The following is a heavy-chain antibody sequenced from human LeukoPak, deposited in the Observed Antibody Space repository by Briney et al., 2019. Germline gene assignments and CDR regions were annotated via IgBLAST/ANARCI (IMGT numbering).Heavy chain of an antibody. CDR1: GFTFSSYA. CDR2: ISGSGGST. D-gene: IGHD3-16*01. Sequence: GGSLRLSCTASGFTFSSYAMSWVRQAPGKGLEWVSAISGSGGSTYYADSVKGRFTISRDNSRDTLYLQMNSLRAEDTAVYYCAKGYYDYVWGSYYFDCWGQGTLVTVSS. V-gene: IGHV3-23*01. J-gene: IGHJ4*02. CDR3: AKGYYDYVWGSYYFDC.